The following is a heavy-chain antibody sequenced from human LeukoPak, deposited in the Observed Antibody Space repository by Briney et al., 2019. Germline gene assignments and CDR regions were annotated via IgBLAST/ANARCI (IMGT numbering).Heavy chain of an antibody. D-gene: IGHD3/OR15-3a*01. CDR3: ARDGRHDDAFDI. CDR2: INSDGSTT. V-gene: IGHV3-74*01. Sequence: PGGSLRLSCAASGFTFSRYWMHWVRQVPGKGLVWVSRINSDGSTTTYADSVTGRFTVSRDNAKNTQYLQMNSLGVEDTAVYYCARDGRHDDAFDIWGQGTMVTVSS. CDR1: GFTFSRYW. J-gene: IGHJ3*02.